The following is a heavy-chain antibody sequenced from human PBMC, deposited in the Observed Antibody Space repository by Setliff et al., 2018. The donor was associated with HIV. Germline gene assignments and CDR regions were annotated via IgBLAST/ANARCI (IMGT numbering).Heavy chain of an antibody. CDR2: INHSGST. V-gene: IGHV4-34*01. CDR3: VRDTADGSGGRTYWYFDL. J-gene: IGHJ2*01. CDR1: GGSISSYY. Sequence: LSLTCTVSGGSISSYYWSWIRQPPGKGLEWIGEINHSGSTNYNPSLKSRLSISVDTSKNQFSLKLSSVTAADTAVYFCVRDTADGSGGRTYWYFDLWGRGTLVTVSS. D-gene: IGHD3-10*01.